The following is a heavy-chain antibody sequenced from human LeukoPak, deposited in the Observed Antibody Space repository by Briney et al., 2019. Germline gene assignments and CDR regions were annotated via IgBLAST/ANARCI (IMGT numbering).Heavy chain of an antibody. V-gene: IGHV1-8*01. CDR3: TTVVSIAAAGIYFDY. CDR2: MNPNSGNT. CDR1: GYTFTSYD. D-gene: IGHD6-13*01. J-gene: IGHJ4*02. Sequence: ASVKVSCKASGYTFTSYDINWVRQATGQGLEWMGWMNPNSGNTGYAQKFQGRVTMTRNTSISTAYMELSSLRSEDTAVYYCTTVVSIAAAGIYFDYWGQGTLVTVSS.